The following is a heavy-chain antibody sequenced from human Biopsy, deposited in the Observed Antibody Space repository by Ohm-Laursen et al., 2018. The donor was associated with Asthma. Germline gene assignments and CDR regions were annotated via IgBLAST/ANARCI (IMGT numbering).Heavy chain of an antibody. CDR2: ISWNSGNI. CDR3: AKSADYYDSSDYLDF. D-gene: IGHD3-22*01. V-gene: IGHV3-9*02. Sequence: SLRLSCTASGFSSDDCAMHWVRQAPGKGLEWVSSISWNSGNIDYADSVKGRFTISRVNAKNSLYLQMQSLRPEDTAFYYCAKSADYYDSSDYLDFWGRGTLVNGSS. J-gene: IGHJ4*01. CDR1: GFSSDDCA.